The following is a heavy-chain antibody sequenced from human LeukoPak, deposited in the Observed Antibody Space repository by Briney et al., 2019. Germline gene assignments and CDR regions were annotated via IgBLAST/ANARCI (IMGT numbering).Heavy chain of an antibody. CDR3: ARVFPYSGSCYEGVSGNWFDP. CDR1: GGTFSSYA. CDR2: IIPIFGTA. J-gene: IGHJ5*02. Sequence: ASVKVSCKASGGTFSSYAISWVRQAPGQGLEWMGGIIPIFGTANYAQKFQGRVTITTDESTSTAYMELSSLRSEDTAVYYCARVFPYSGSCYEGVSGNWFDPWGQGTLVTVSS. D-gene: IGHD1-26*01. V-gene: IGHV1-69*05.